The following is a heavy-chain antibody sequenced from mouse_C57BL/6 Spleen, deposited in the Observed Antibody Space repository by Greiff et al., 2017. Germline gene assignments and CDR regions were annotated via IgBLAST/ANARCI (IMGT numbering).Heavy chain of an antibody. CDR1: GFTFSDYY. CDR3: ARQPGGYFDV. Sequence: EVKVIESGGGLVQPGGSLKLSCAASGFTFSDYYMYWVRQTPEKRLEWVAYISNGGGSTYYPDTVKGRFTISRDNAKNTLYLQMSRLKSEDTASYYCARQPGGYFDVWGTGTTVTVSS. V-gene: IGHV5-12*01. J-gene: IGHJ1*03. CDR2: ISNGGGST.